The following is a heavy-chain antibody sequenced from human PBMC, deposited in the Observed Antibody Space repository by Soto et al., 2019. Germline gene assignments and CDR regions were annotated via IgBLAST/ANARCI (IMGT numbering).Heavy chain of an antibody. CDR2: INGDGTTT. V-gene: IGHV3-74*01. J-gene: IGHJ3*02. CDR1: GFTFSNYW. CDR3: ARDRGYPDSFDI. Sequence: VGSLRLSCAASGFTFSNYWMNWVRQAPGKGLEWVANINGDGTTTVYADSVKGRFTISRDNAKNTLYLQMTSLRAEDTAVYYCARDRGYPDSFDIWGQGTMVTVSS. D-gene: IGHD2-2*01.